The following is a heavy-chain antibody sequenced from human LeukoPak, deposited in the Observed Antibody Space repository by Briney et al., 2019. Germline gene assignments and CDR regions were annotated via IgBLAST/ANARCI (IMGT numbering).Heavy chain of an antibody. D-gene: IGHD1-1*01. V-gene: IGHV5-51*01. CDR1: GYNFTNYW. CDR2: IYPGDSDT. Sequence: GESLKISCKGSGYNFTNYWIGWVRQMPGKGLEWMGIIYPGDSDTRYSPSFQGQVTISADKSISTAYLQWSSLKASDTAMYYCASFFRYNWNDDYFDYWGQGTLVTVSS. CDR3: ASFFRYNWNDDYFDY. J-gene: IGHJ4*02.